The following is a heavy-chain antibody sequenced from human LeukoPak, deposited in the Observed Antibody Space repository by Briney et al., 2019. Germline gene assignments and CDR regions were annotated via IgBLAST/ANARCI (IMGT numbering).Heavy chain of an antibody. Sequence: RSGGSLRLSCAASGFTFSSYAMSWVRQAPGKGLEWVSAISGSGGSTYYADSVKGRFTISRHNSKNTLYLQMNSLRAEDTAVYYCARGSYYYGSGSYWYGMDVWGQGTTVTVSS. CDR2: ISGSGGST. CDR1: GFTFSSYA. CDR3: ARGSYYYGSGSYWYGMDV. V-gene: IGHV3-23*01. D-gene: IGHD3-10*01. J-gene: IGHJ6*02.